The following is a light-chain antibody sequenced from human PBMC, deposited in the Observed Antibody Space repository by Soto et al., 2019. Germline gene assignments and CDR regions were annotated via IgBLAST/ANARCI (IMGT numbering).Light chain of an antibody. CDR3: QQYNHWSWT. V-gene: IGKV3-15*01. J-gene: IGKJ1*01. CDR1: QSVSSN. Sequence: EIVMTQSPATLSVSPGERATLSCRASQSVSSNLAWYQQKPGQAPRLLIYGASTRATGIPARFSGSGSGTEFTLTISSWKYYYFAVTYCQQYNHWSWTFGQGTKVEIK. CDR2: GAS.